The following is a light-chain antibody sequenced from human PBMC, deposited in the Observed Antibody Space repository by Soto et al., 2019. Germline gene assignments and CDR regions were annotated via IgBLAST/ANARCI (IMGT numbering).Light chain of an antibody. Sequence: EIVMTQSPATLSVSPGERATLSCRASQSISGNLAWYQQKPGQAPRLLIYGVSTRATGIPARFSGSGSGTEFTLTISSLQSEDFAVYSCQQYNNWPSFGGGTKVEIK. CDR1: QSISGN. J-gene: IGKJ4*01. V-gene: IGKV3-15*01. CDR2: GVS. CDR3: QQYNNWPS.